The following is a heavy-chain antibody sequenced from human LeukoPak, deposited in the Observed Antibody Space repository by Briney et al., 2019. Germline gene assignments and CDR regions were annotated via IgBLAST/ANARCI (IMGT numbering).Heavy chain of an antibody. J-gene: IGHJ6*03. D-gene: IGHD2/OR15-2a*01. CDR1: GGSIRSHY. CDR3: ARWYCSSTTCYHMDV. V-gene: IGHV4-59*11. Sequence: SETLSLTCTVSGGSIRSHYWSWIRQPPGKGLEYIGHIYYSGNTDYNPSLKSRVTISIDTSQNQFSLTLSSVTAADTAVYYCARWYCSSTTCYHMDVWGKGTTVTVSS. CDR2: IYYSGNT.